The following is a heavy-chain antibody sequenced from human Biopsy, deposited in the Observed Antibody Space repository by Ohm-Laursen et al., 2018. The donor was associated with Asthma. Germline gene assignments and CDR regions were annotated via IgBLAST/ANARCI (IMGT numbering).Heavy chain of an antibody. CDR2: GFYSGAT. CDR1: RGYIRSYDHH. CDR3: ARVASYGDIYFAIDV. D-gene: IGHD4-17*01. Sequence: SDTLSLTCTVSRGYIRSYDHHWAWTRQPPGKGLEWIGSGFYSGATHYSPSLARRVSISFDTSMNQFSMTLRSVTAADTAVYFCARVASYGDIYFAIDVWGPGTTVSV. J-gene: IGHJ6*02. V-gene: IGHV4-30-4*02.